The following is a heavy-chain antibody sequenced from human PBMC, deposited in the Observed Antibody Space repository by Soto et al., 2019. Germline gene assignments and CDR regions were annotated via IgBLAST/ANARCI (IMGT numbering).Heavy chain of an antibody. D-gene: IGHD3-22*01. J-gene: IGHJ5*02. CDR3: AADGPRTNYYDTDGYRA. Sequence: ASVKVSCKVSRYIFSELSMYWVRQAPGKGLEWMGGFDPEDGEIIYAQNFQGRVTMTEDTATDTAYMELRSLRLEDTALYFCAADGPRTNYYDTDGYRAWGQGTLVTVSS. CDR1: RYIFSELS. V-gene: IGHV1-24*01. CDR2: FDPEDGEI.